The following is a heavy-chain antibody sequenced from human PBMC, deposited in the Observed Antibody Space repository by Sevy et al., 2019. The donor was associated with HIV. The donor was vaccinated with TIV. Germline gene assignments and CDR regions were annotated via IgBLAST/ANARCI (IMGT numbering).Heavy chain of an antibody. CDR1: GFTFSDYT. J-gene: IGHJ5*01. D-gene: IGHD3-10*01. Sequence: GGSLRLSCAASGFTFSDYTIHWVRQAPGKGLEWVSVISYDVSRTSYADSVKGRFTISRDNSKNTLFLQMNSLRAEDTAVYYCTRVRGLLGWFDSWGQGTLVTVSS. CDR3: TRVRGLLGWFDS. CDR2: ISYDVSRT. V-gene: IGHV3-30*04.